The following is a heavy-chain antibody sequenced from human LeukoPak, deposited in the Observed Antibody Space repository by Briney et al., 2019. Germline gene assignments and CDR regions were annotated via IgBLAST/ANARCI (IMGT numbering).Heavy chain of an antibody. CDR3: ARDGGLYSSSSLWFDP. J-gene: IGHJ5*02. Sequence: ASVKVSCKASGYTFTSYGISWVRQAPGQGPEWMGWISAYSTYNGNTNYAQKFQGRVTVTTDTSTSTAYMELRSLRSDDTAVYYCARDGGLYSSSSLWFDPWGQGTLVTVSS. CDR2: ISAYSTYNGNT. V-gene: IGHV1-18*01. CDR1: GYTFTSYG. D-gene: IGHD6-6*01.